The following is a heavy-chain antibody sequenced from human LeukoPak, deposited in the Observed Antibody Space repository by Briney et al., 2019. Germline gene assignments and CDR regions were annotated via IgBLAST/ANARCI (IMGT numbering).Heavy chain of an antibody. J-gene: IGHJ4*02. CDR1: GFTFSSYA. V-gene: IGHV3-23*01. CDR2: ISDSGGST. D-gene: IGHD3-3*01. CDR3: AETQRITIFGVVIGFDY. Sequence: PGGSLRLSCAASGFTFSSYAMSWVRQTPGKGLEWVSAISDSGGSTYYADSVKGRFTISRDNSKNALYLQMNSLRAEDTAVYYCAETQRITIFGVVIGFDYWGQGTLVTVSS.